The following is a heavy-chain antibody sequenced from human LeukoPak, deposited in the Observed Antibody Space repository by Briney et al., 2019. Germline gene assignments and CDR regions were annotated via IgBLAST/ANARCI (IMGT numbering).Heavy chain of an antibody. V-gene: IGHV3-23*01. CDR3: AKDMVVDIVVVVAAYFDY. Sequence: GGSLRLSCAASGFTFSSYAMSWVRQAPGKGLEWVSAISGSGGSTYYADSVKGLFTISRDNSKNTLYLQMNSLRAEDTAVYYCAKDMVVDIVVVVAAYFDYWGQGTLVTVSS. J-gene: IGHJ4*02. CDR1: GFTFSSYA. CDR2: ISGSGGST. D-gene: IGHD2-15*01.